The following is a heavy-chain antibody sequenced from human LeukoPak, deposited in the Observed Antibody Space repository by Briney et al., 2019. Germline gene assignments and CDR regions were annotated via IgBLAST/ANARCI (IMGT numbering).Heavy chain of an antibody. V-gene: IGHV1-8*01. CDR3: ARSRRGGSKYYFDY. Sequence: GSVKVSCKASRYTFTSYDINWVRQAPGQGLGWMGWMNLNSGNTGYAQKFQGRGTMTRNTSISTAYMELSSLRSEDTAVYYCARSRRGGSKYYFDYWGQGTLVTVSS. CDR2: MNLNSGNT. J-gene: IGHJ4*02. CDR1: RYTFTSYD. D-gene: IGHD1-26*01.